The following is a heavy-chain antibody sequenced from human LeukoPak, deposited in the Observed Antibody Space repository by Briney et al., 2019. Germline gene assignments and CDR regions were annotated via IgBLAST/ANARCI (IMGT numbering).Heavy chain of an antibody. CDR3: VADLGDYADF. CDR2: IKTDGTYT. V-gene: IGHV3-74*01. Sequence: PGGSLRLSCAASGFTFSRYWMHWVRHAPGEGLVWVSRIKTDGTYTSNADSVKGRFTISRDNAKSTLYLQMNSLKVVDTAVYYCVADLGDYADFWGQGTLVTVSS. CDR1: GFTFSRYW. J-gene: IGHJ4*02.